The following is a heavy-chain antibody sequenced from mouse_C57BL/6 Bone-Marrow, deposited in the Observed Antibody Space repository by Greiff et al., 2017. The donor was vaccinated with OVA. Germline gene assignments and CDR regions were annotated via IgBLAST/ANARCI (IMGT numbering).Heavy chain of an antibody. CDR1: GYSITSDY. J-gene: IGHJ1*03. V-gene: IGHV3-8*01. CDR2: ISYSGST. Sequence: EVQGVESGPGLAKPSQTLSLTCSVTGYSITSDYWNWIRKFPGNKLEYMGYISYSGSTYYNPSLKSRSSITRDTSKNQYYLQLNSVTTEDTATYYCARAFYYYGSSYWYFDVWGTGTTVTVSS. D-gene: IGHD1-1*01. CDR3: ARAFYYYGSSYWYFDV.